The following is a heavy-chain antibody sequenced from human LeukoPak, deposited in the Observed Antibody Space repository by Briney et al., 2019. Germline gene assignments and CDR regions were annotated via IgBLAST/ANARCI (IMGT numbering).Heavy chain of an antibody. CDR3: ARAVLRFLEWSESGYCDY. CDR2: IKQDGSEK. Sequence: GGSLRLSCAASGFTLSSYWMSWVRQAPGEGLEWVANIKQDGSEKYHVHSVKGRFTISRDNAKNSLYLQMHSLRAADTAVYLCARAVLRFLEWSESGYCDYWGGGTVDSVSS. V-gene: IGHV3-7*01. CDR1: GFTLSSYW. J-gene: IGHJ4*02. D-gene: IGHD3-3*01.